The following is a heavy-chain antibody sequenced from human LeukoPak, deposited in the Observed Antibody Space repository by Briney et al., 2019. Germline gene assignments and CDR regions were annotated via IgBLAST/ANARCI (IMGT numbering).Heavy chain of an antibody. J-gene: IGHJ6*02. CDR3: ARDPSVTTGYGMDV. Sequence: SQTLSLTCTVSGGSFSSGDDYWGWIRQPPGKALAGIGYIYYSRRTYYNPSLKSRVTISVDTSKNHFSLKLSSVTAADTAVYYCARDPSVTTGYGMDVWGQGTTVTVSS. CDR2: IYYSRRT. D-gene: IGHD4-17*01. CDR1: GGSFSSGDDY. V-gene: IGHV4-30-4*01.